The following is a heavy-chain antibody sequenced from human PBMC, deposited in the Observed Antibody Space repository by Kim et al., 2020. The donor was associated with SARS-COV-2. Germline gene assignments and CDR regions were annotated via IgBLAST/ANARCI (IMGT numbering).Heavy chain of an antibody. CDR3: ARGPGVPNIDH. D-gene: IGHD3-10*01. CDR2: INPDTGGT. J-gene: IGHJ4*02. Sequence: ASVKVSCKASGYTFSGSYIHWVRQAPGQGLEWMGRINPDTGGTNLAQKFQGRVAITRDTAITTTYMELKRLTSDDTAVYYCARGPGVPNIDHWGQGTLVTAAS. CDR1: GYTFSGSY. V-gene: IGHV1-2*06.